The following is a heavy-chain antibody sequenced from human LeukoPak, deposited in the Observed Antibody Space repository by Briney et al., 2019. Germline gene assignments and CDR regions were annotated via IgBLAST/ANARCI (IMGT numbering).Heavy chain of an antibody. D-gene: IGHD3-9*01. V-gene: IGHV5-10-1*01. CDR3: ARLEYFADY. J-gene: IGHJ4*02. Sequence: GESLRISCESSGYSFTSYFISWVRQMPGKGLEWMGRIDPSDSYTNYRPSFQGHVTISVDKSINTAYLQWSSLKASDTAIYYCARLEYFADYWGQGTLVTVSS. CDR2: IDPSDSYT. CDR1: GYSFTSYF.